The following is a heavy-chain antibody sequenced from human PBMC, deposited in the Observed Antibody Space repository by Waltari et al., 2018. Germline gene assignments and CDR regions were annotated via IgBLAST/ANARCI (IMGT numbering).Heavy chain of an antibody. J-gene: IGHJ5*02. CDR2: LNHDGSVT. D-gene: IGHD3-22*01. CDR1: GFVFGSYS. Sequence: EVRLVESGGGLVQPGGSLRISCAASGFVFGSYSMPCVRKATGTGKGLVWVSRLNHDGSVTNYADSVKGRFTISRDNAKNTLYLQMNTLTAEDTAVYYCARAQTFQFDNTGYYYLPPPDLWGQGTLVTVSS. V-gene: IGHV3-74*01. CDR3: ARAQTFQFDNTGYYYLPPPDL.